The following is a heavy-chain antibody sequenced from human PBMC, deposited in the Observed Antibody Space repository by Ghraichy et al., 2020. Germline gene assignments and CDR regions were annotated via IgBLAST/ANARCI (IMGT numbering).Heavy chain of an antibody. V-gene: IGHV3-23*01. CDR3: ARGDIGECSGTSCSFFDH. CDR2: IRGSSSET. Sequence: GGSLRLSCAVSGLTIGAYGMTWVRQAPGKGLEWVSGIRGSSSETYYADSVKGRFTISRDNSKNTLYLQMNSLRVDDTAVYYCARGDIGECSGTSCSFFDHWGQGTLVTVSS. J-gene: IGHJ4*02. D-gene: IGHD2-2*01. CDR1: GLTIGAYG.